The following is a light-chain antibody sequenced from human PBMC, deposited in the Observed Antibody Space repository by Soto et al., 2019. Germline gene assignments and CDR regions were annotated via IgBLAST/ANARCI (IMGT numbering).Light chain of an antibody. V-gene: IGKV3-20*01. J-gene: IGKJ2*01. CDR1: QTINSRD. Sequence: EIVLTQSPGTLSLSPGERATLSCRASQTINSRDLACYQQRPRQAPRLLLYGASSRATGIPGRVTGSGSGPDFTLTISRLEPEDFAVYYCQQYDTFGQGTKLEIK. CDR3: QQYDT. CDR2: GAS.